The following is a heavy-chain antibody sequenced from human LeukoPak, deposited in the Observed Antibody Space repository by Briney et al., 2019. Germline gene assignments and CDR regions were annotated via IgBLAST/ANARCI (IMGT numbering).Heavy chain of an antibody. CDR2: MNPNSGNT. CDR1: GYTFTSYD. CDR3: TRGRGSSWYVKGKDKSYYFDY. J-gene: IGHJ4*02. D-gene: IGHD6-13*01. Sequence: ASVKVSCKASGYTFTSYDINWVRQATGQGLEWMGWMNPNSGNTGYAQKFQGGVTMTRNTSISTAYMELSSLRSEDTAVYYCTRGRGSSWYVKGKDKSYYFDYWGQGTLVTVSS. V-gene: IGHV1-8*01.